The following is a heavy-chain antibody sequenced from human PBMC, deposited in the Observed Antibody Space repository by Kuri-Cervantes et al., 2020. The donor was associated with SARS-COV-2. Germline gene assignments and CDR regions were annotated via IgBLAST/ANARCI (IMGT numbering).Heavy chain of an antibody. CDR2: IYHSGST. V-gene: IGHV4-38-2*01. CDR1: GYSISSGYY. J-gene: IGHJ3*02. Sequence: SQTLSLTCAVSGYSISSGYYWGWIRQPPGKGLEWIAIIYHSGSTYCNPSLKSRVTISLDTSKNQFSLKLSSVTAADTAVYYCARRGAGSSSAAFDIWGLGTMVTVSS. CDR3: ARRGAGSSSAAFDI. D-gene: IGHD6-6*01.